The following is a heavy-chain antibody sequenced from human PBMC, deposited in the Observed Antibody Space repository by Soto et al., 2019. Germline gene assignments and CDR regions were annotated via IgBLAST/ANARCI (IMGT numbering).Heavy chain of an antibody. Sequence: ASVKVSCKASGYTFTAYYIHWVRQAPGQGLECMGYIKPNSGDTRYTQKFQGRVTMTRDTSISTAYMELSSLKYDDTAVYYCAGGSAVGGNWFDSWGQGTLVTVSS. CDR2: IKPNSGDT. D-gene: IGHD6-19*01. CDR3: AGGSAVGGNWFDS. J-gene: IGHJ5*01. CDR1: GYTFTAYY. V-gene: IGHV1-2*02.